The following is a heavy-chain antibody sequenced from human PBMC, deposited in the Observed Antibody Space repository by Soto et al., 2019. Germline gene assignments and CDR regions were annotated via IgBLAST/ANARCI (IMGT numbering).Heavy chain of an antibody. CDR3: ASIRGVMGY. Sequence: EVQLVESGGGFVQPGGSLRLSCVVSGITLSDHFIDWVRQAPGKGLEWVGRTKAKVYSYTTEYAASVKGRFTISRHDSENSVYLQMNSLKSEDTAVYYCASIRGVMGYWGQGTLVTVSS. J-gene: IGHJ4*02. CDR1: GITLSDHF. D-gene: IGHD3-10*01. V-gene: IGHV3-72*01. CDR2: TKAKVYSYTT.